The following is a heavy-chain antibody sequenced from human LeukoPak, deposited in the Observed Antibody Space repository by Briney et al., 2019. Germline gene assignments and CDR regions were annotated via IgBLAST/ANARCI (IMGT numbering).Heavy chain of an antibody. Sequence: GASVKVSCKASGFTFTSHGSTWVRQAPGQGLEGMGWISAYNGKTNYAQKLQGRVTMSTDTSTSTVYMELRSLRSDDTALYYCARGGLSGSGSIDYWGQGTLVTVSS. CDR1: GFTFTSHG. CDR3: ARGGLSGSGSIDY. J-gene: IGHJ4*02. D-gene: IGHD3-10*01. V-gene: IGHV1-18*04. CDR2: ISAYNGKT.